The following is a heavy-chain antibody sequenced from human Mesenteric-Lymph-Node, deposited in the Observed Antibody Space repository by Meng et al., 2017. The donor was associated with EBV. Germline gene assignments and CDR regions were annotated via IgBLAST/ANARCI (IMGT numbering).Heavy chain of an antibody. Sequence: QVQLRESGPGLVKPSQTLSLTCAVSGGSISSGGYYWSWIRQPPGKGLEWIGYIYYSGSTYYNPSLKSRVTISVDTSKNQFSLKLSSVTAADTAVYYRARVEQWLLYFDYWGQGTLVTVSS. V-gene: IGHV4-30-4*01. J-gene: IGHJ4*02. D-gene: IGHD6-19*01. CDR2: IYYSGST. CDR1: GGSISSGGYY. CDR3: ARVEQWLLYFDY.